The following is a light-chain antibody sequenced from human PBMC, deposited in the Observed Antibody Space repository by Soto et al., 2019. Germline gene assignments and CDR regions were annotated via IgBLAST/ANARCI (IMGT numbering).Light chain of an antibody. CDR1: SSDVGGYDY. CDR3: NSYAGNNNYV. V-gene: IGLV2-8*01. J-gene: IGLJ1*01. Sequence: QSALTQPPSASGSPGQSVTISCTGTSSDVGGYDYVSWYQQHPGKVPKLMIYEVSKRPSGVPDRFSGSKSGNTASLTVSGLQAEDGGDYYCNSYAGNNNYVFGTGTKVTVL. CDR2: EVS.